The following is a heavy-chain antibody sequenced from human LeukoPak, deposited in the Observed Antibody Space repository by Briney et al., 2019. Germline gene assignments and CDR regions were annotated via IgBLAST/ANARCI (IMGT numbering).Heavy chain of an antibody. CDR1: GGSFSGYY. V-gene: IGHV4-34*01. CDR2: INHSGST. J-gene: IGHJ6*03. Sequence: PSETLSLTCAVYGGSFSGYYWSWIRQPPGKGLEWIGEINHSGSTNYNPSLKSRVTISVGTSKNQFSLKLSSVAAADTAVHYCAREYGIYYYYMDVWGKGTTVTVSS. CDR3: AREYGIYYYYMDV. D-gene: IGHD1-14*01.